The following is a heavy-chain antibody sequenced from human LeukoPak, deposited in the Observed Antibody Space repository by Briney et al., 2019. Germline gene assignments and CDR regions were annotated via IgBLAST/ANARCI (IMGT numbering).Heavy chain of an antibody. CDR2: ISAYNGNT. Sequence: ASVKVSCKASGYTFTSYGISWVRQAPGQGLEWMGWISAYNGNTNYAQKLQGRVTMTTDTSTSTAYMELRSLRSDDTAVYYCARGDSGVVVTTYYYYSGMDVWGQGTTVTVSS. CDR3: ARGDSGVVVTTYYYYSGMDV. J-gene: IGHJ6*02. CDR1: GYTFTSYG. V-gene: IGHV1-18*01. D-gene: IGHD2-21*02.